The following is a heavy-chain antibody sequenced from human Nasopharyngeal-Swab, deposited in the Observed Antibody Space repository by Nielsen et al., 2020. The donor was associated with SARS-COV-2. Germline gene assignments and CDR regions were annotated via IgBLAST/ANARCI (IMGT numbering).Heavy chain of an antibody. CDR1: GFSLSTSGMC. D-gene: IGHD1-14*01. Sequence: SGPTLVQPTQTPTLTCTFSGFSLSTSGMCVGWIRQPPGKALEWLARIDWDDDKYYSTSLKTRLTISKDTSKNQVVLTMTNMDPVDTATYYCARIRVNHHYFDYWGQGTLVTVSS. V-gene: IGHV2-70*11. CDR3: ARIRVNHHYFDY. CDR2: IDWDDDK. J-gene: IGHJ4*02.